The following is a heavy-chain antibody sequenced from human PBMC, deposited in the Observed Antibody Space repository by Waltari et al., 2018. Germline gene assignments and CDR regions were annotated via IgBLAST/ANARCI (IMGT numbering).Heavy chain of an antibody. CDR2: IYTSGST. V-gene: IGHV4-61*09. CDR1: GGSISSGSYY. Sequence: QVQLQESGPGLVKPSQTLSLTCTVSGGSISSGSYYWSWIRQPAGKGLEWIGYIYTSGSTNYNPTLKSRVTISVDTSKNQFSLKLSSVTAADTAVYYCARGRVIATRSFDYWGQGTLVTVSS. CDR3: ARGRVIATRSFDY. J-gene: IGHJ4*02. D-gene: IGHD2-21*01.